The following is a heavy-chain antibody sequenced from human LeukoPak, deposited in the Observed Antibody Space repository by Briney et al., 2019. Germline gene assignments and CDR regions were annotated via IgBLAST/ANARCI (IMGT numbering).Heavy chain of an antibody. Sequence: SETLSLTCAVSGGSISSGGYSWSWIRQPPGRGLEWIGSIYSSGRTYYNPSLKSRVTISVDTSKNQFSLKLSSVTAADTAFYYCARAGDGGGGYIGVGYFWGQGALITVSS. CDR2: IYSSGRT. CDR1: GGSISSGGYS. V-gene: IGHV4-30-2*01. D-gene: IGHD2-15*01. J-gene: IGHJ4*02. CDR3: ARAGDGGGGYIGVGYF.